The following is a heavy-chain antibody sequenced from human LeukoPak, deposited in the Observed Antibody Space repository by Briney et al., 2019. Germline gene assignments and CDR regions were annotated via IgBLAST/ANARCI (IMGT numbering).Heavy chain of an antibody. D-gene: IGHD2-15*01. CDR3: ARDGPPYCSGGSCYSDLGI. CDR1: GFTFSSYS. V-gene: IGHV3-21*01. Sequence: PGGSLRLSCAASGFTFSSYSMNWVRQAPGKGLEWVSSISSSSSYIYYADSVKGRFTISRDNAKNSLYLQMNSLRAEDTAVYYCARDGPPYCSGGSCYSDLGIWGQGTMVTVSS. CDR2: ISSSSSYI. J-gene: IGHJ3*02.